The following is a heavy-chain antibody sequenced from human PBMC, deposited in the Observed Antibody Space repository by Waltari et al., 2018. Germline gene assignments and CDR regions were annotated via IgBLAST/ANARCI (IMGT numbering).Heavy chain of an antibody. D-gene: IGHD2-21*01. CDR3: ARSIPRSDF. CDR1: GASLSGYS. CDR2: IDQSGTT. V-gene: IGHV4-34*02. J-gene: IGHJ4*02. Sequence: QVQLQQWGAGLLKPSETLSLTCAVYGASLSGYSWSWSRQPPGRGLEWIGAIDQSGTTNYNPSIKSRVTMSVDTSKSQFSLRLSSVTAADTAVYYCARSIPRSDFWGQGALVTVSS.